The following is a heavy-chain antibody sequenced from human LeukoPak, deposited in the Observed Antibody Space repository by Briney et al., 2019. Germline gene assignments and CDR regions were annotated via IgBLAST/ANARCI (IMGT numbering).Heavy chain of an antibody. V-gene: IGHV3-23*01. CDR1: GFTFSSYW. Sequence: GGSLRLSCAASGFTFSSYWMSWVRQAPGRGLEWVSTISASGGTTYYADSVKGRFTISKHNSKNRVFLQVNSLRAEDTAIYYCAKDSSNLPLYYWGQGALVTVSS. CDR3: AKDSSNLPLYY. J-gene: IGHJ4*02. D-gene: IGHD6-13*01. CDR2: ISASGGTT.